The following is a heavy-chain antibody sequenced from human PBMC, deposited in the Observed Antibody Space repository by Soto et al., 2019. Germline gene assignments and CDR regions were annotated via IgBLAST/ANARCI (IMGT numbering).Heavy chain of an antibody. V-gene: IGHV3-30-3*01. Sequence: QVQLVESGGGVVQPGRSLRLSCAASGFTFSNNAMDWVRQAPGKGLEWVAVISYDGSNKYIAESVKGRFTISRDNSKNTLFLQMNSLRAEDTAVYYCARGTTTSAFSAMDVWGQGTTVTGAS. D-gene: IGHD1-1*01. CDR3: ARGTTTSAFSAMDV. CDR2: ISYDGSNK. CDR1: GFTFSNNA. J-gene: IGHJ6*02.